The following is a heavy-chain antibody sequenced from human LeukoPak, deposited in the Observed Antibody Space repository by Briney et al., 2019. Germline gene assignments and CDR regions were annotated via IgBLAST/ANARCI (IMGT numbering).Heavy chain of an antibody. V-gene: IGHV3-9*01. Sequence: PXXSLRLSCAAXGFTFXDYAMHWVRQAPGKGLEWVSGISWNSGSIDYADSVKGRFTISRDNAKNSLYLQMNSLRAEDTALYYCAKGPPEYCSSTSCYPPYYFDYWGQGTLVTVSS. CDR3: AKGPPEYCSSTSCYPPYYFDY. CDR1: GFTFXDYA. J-gene: IGHJ4*02. D-gene: IGHD2-2*01. CDR2: ISWNSGSI.